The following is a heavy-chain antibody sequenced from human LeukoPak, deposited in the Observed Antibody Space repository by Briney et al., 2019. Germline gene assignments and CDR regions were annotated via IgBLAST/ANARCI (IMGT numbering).Heavy chain of an antibody. V-gene: IGHV3-23*01. D-gene: IGHD2/OR15-2a*01. CDR2: FSGSGGST. Sequence: GGSLRLSCAASGFIFSNYAMSWVRQAPGKGLQWVSAFSGSGGSTYYADSVKGRFTISRDNSRNTLYLQMNSLRAEDTAVYYCARSGLSRFGFWGQGSLVTVSS. CDR1: GFIFSNYA. J-gene: IGHJ4*02. CDR3: ARSGLSRFGF.